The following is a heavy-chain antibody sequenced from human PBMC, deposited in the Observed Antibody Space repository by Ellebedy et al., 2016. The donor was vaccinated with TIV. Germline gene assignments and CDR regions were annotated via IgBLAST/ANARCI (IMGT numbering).Heavy chain of an antibody. J-gene: IGHJ3*02. CDR3: ARGVRYSSGQDAFDI. D-gene: IGHD6-19*01. CDR1: GFTFSEYS. V-gene: IGHV3-74*01. CDR2: INSDGSST. Sequence: PGGSLRLSCAASGFTFSEYSMNWVRQAPGKGLVWVSRINSDGSSTSYADSVKGRFTISRDNAKNTLYLQMNSLRAEDTAVYYCARGVRYSSGQDAFDIWGQGTMVTVSS.